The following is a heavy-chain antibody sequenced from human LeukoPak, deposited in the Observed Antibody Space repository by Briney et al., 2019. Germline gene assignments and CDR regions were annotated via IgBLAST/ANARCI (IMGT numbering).Heavy chain of an antibody. CDR2: ISSSGSAM. J-gene: IGHJ4*02. V-gene: IGHV3-48*03. CDR1: EFTFSSYE. Sequence: GGSLRLSCAASEFTFSSYEMNWVRQAPGKGLEWVSYISSSGSAMYYADSVKDRFTISRDNTKNSLYLRMSSLRAEDTAVYYCARGFRLDYWGQGTLVTVSS. D-gene: IGHD3-10*01. CDR3: ARGFRLDY.